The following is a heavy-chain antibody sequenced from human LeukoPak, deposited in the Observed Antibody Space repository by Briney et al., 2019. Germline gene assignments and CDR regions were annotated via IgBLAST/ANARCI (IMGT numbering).Heavy chain of an antibody. CDR2: ISSSGSTI. D-gene: IGHD4-23*01. CDR1: GFTFSDYY. Sequence: PGGSLRLSCAASGFTFSDYYMSWIRQAPGKGLEWVSYISSSGSTIYYADSVKGRFTISRDNAKNSLYLQTNSLRAEDTAVYYCARDQEGGHGDNDGFDYWGQGTLVTVSS. CDR3: ARDQEGGHGDNDGFDY. J-gene: IGHJ4*02. V-gene: IGHV3-11*01.